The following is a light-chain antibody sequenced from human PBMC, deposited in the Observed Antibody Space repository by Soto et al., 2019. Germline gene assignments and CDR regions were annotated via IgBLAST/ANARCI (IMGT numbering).Light chain of an antibody. CDR2: AAS. V-gene: IGKV1-8*01. Sequence: AIRMTQSPSSLSASTGDRVTITCRASQGISSYLAWYQQKPGKAPKLLIYAASTLQSGVPSRFSGSGSGTDFTLTFSCLQSEDFATYYCQQYYSYPETFGQGTKVDIK. CDR3: QQYYSYPET. J-gene: IGKJ1*01. CDR1: QGISSY.